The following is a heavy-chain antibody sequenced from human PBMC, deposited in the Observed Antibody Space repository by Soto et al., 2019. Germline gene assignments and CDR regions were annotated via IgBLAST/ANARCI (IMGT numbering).Heavy chain of an antibody. CDR2: ISGSGGST. J-gene: IGHJ3*02. Sequence: GGSLRLSCAASGFTFSSYAMSWVRQAPGKGLEWVSAISGSGGSTYYADSVKGRFTISRDNSKNTLYLQMNSLRAEDTAVYYCAKATAYNPGDADAFEIWGQGTMVTVSS. CDR1: GFTFSSYA. V-gene: IGHV3-23*01. CDR3: AKATAYNPGDADAFEI. D-gene: IGHD1-1*01.